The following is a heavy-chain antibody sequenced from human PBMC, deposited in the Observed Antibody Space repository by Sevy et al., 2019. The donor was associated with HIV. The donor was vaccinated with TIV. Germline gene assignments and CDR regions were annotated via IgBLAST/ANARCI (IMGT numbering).Heavy chain of an antibody. CDR2: IYYSGST. CDR1: GGSISSGGYY. V-gene: IGHV4-31*03. CDR3: ARGQGRGGYFDY. J-gene: IGHJ4*02. Sequence: SETLSLTCTVSGGSISSGGYYWSWIRQHPGKGLEWIGYIYYSGSTYYNPSLKSRVTISVDTSKNQFSLKLSFVTAADTAVYYCARGQGRGGYFDYWGQGTLVTVSS. D-gene: IGHD3-16*01.